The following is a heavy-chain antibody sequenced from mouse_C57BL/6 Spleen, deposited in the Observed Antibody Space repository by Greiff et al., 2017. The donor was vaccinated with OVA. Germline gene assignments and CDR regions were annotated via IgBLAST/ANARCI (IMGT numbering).Heavy chain of an antibody. D-gene: IGHD2-9*01. CDR3: ASPTMVTTGFAY. Sequence: LVESGAELVKPGASVKLSCTASGFNIKDYYMHWVKQRTEQGLEWIGRIDPEDGETKYAPKFQGKATITADTSSNTAYLQLSSLTSEDTAVYYCASPTMVTTGFAYWGQGTLVTVSA. J-gene: IGHJ3*01. CDR1: GFNIKDYY. V-gene: IGHV14-2*01. CDR2: IDPEDGET.